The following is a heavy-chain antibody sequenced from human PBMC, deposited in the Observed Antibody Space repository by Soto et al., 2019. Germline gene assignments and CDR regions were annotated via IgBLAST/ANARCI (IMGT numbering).Heavy chain of an antibody. Sequence: GGSLRLSCAASGFTFSSYAMSWVRQAPGKGLEWVSAISGSGGSTYYADSVKGRFTTSRDNSKNTLYLQMNSLRAEDTAVYYCAKDSSMVRGVIAYYFDYWGQGTLVTVSS. CDR2: ISGSGGST. D-gene: IGHD3-10*01. CDR3: AKDSSMVRGVIAYYFDY. V-gene: IGHV3-23*01. CDR1: GFTFSSYA. J-gene: IGHJ4*02.